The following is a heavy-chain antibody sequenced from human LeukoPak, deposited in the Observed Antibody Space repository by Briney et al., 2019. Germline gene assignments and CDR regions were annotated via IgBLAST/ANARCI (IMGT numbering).Heavy chain of an antibody. CDR3: ARDIRIGWNYVWFDP. D-gene: IGHD1-7*01. V-gene: IGHV1-18*01. CDR1: GYTFTSYG. J-gene: IGHJ5*02. Sequence: ASVKVSCQASGYTFTSYGISWVRQAPGQGLEWMGRISVYTGNTNYAQKLQGRVTMTTDTSTGTAYMELRSLRSDDTAVYYCARDIRIGWNYVWFDPWGQGTLVTVSS. CDR2: ISVYTGNT.